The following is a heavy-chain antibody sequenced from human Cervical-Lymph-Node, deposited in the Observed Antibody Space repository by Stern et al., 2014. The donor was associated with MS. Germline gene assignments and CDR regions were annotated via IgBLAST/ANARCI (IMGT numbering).Heavy chain of an antibody. Sequence: QLVQSGAAVKKPGSSVKISCKASGGTFSRVSISWVRQAPGQGLEWMGGIIPVFGTTNYAQTFQGKVAITADESSSTVYMELTSLTFEDTAVYYCARDALGSGPFDYWGQGTLVTVSS. CDR2: IIPVFGTT. V-gene: IGHV1-69*01. CDR1: GGTFSRVS. D-gene: IGHD6-19*01. CDR3: ARDALGSGPFDY. J-gene: IGHJ4*02.